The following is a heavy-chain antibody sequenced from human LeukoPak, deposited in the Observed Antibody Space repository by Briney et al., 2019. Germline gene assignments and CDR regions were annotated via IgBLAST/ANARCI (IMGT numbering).Heavy chain of an antibody. J-gene: IGHJ4*02. Sequence: GGTLRLSCAASGFSFSNYDMTWVRQAPGKGLEWVSSISGTGDNVFYADSVKGRFTIFRDNSKDTLFLQMNSLRAEDTAVYHCASRGTTYYYDGTGYYQLYYLDYWGPGNLVTVSS. D-gene: IGHD3-22*01. CDR2: ISGTGDNV. CDR1: GFSFSNYD. CDR3: ASRGTTYYYDGTGYYQLYYLDY. V-gene: IGHV3-23*01.